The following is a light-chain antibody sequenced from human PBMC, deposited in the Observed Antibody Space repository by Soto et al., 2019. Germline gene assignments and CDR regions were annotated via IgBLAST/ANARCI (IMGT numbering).Light chain of an antibody. CDR3: QQYNNWTYT. Sequence: EIVMTQSPATLSVSPGERVTLSCRASQSVGINLAWYQQKPGQAPRLLIYDTSPRATGVPARFSGSGSGTEFTLTISSLQSEDFAVYYCQQYNNWTYTFGQGTKLEIK. V-gene: IGKV3-15*01. CDR2: DTS. CDR1: QSVGIN. J-gene: IGKJ2*01.